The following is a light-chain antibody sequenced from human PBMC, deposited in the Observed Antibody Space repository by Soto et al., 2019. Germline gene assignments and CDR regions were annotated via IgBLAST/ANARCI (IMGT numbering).Light chain of an antibody. Sequence: DIQMTQSPSSLSASVGDRVTIACQSSHDVSRNLHWFQQKPGEAPKLLIYDASNLERGVPSRFSASGSGTDFTFTISSLQPEDVATYYWQQYNSMLSFGGGTEIELK. CDR3: QQYNSMLS. J-gene: IGKJ4*01. V-gene: IGKV1-33*01. CDR1: HDVSRN. CDR2: DAS.